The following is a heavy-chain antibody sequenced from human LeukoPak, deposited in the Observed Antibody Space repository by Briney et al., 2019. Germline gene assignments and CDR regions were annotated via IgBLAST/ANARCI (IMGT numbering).Heavy chain of an antibody. CDR3: ANTPLEGGYTGGVFDY. CDR1: GGSFDSKY. J-gene: IGHJ4*02. D-gene: IGHD3-22*01. Sequence: SETLSLTCSVSGGSFDSKYWSWIRQPPGKGLEWIGYIYTSGSTNFNPSLRSRVAMSIDTSKNQFSLKVYSVTAADTAVYYCANTPLEGGYTGGVFDYWGQGTLVTVSS. CDR2: IYTSGST. V-gene: IGHV4-4*09.